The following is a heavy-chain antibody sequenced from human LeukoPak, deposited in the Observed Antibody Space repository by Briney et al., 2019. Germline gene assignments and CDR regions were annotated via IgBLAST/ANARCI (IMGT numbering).Heavy chain of an antibody. V-gene: IGHV1-18*01. CDR2: ISAYNDNT. CDR1: GYTFISHG. CDR3: ASSFGATEFDY. J-gene: IGHJ4*02. Sequence: ASVKVSCKASGYTFISHGFSWVRQAPGQGLEWMGWISAYNDNTNYAQKLQGRVTMTTDTSTSTAYMELRSLRSDDTAVYYCASSFGATEFDYWGQGTLVTVPS. D-gene: IGHD1-26*01.